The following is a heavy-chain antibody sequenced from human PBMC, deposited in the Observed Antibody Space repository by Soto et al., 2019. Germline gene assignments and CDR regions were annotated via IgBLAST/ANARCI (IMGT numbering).Heavy chain of an antibody. V-gene: IGHV3-23*01. D-gene: IGHD2-15*01. J-gene: IGHJ5*02. Sequence: GGSLRLSCAASGFTFSSYAMSWVRQAPGKGLEWVSAISGSGGSTYYADSVKGRFTISRDNSKNTLYLQMNSLRAEDTAVYYCAKDLLVVVAATFDWFDPWGQGTLVTVSS. CDR1: GFTFSSYA. CDR3: AKDLLVVVAATFDWFDP. CDR2: ISGSGGST.